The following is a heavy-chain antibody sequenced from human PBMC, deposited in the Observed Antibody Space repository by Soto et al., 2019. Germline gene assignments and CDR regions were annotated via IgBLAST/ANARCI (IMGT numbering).Heavy chain of an antibody. CDR2: ISSSSSYI. D-gene: IGHD4-17*01. CDR3: ARAICGDYSYFDL. Sequence: EVQLVESGGGLVKPGGSLRLSCAASGFTFSSYSMNWVRLAPGKGLEWVSSISSSSSYIYYADSVKGRFTISRDNAKNSLLLQMNTLRAEDTAVYYCARAICGDYSYFDLWGRGTLVTVSS. CDR1: GFTFSSYS. V-gene: IGHV3-21*01. J-gene: IGHJ2*01.